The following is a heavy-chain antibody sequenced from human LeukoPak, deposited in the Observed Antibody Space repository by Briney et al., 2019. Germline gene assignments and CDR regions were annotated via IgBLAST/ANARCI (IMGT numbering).Heavy chain of an antibody. Sequence: PGGSLRLSCAASGFTFSSYAMHWVRQAPGKGLEWVSVIYSGGSTYYADSVKGRFTISRDNAKNSLYLQMNSLRAEDTAVYYCAREEWELLVAAFDIWGQGTMVTVSS. V-gene: IGHV3-66*01. J-gene: IGHJ3*02. D-gene: IGHD1-26*01. CDR1: GFTFSSYA. CDR2: IYSGGST. CDR3: AREEWELLVAAFDI.